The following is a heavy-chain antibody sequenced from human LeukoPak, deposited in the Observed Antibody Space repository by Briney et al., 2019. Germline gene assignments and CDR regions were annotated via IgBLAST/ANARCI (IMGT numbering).Heavy chain of an antibody. Sequence: GGSLRPSCAASGFTVSSNYMSWVRQAPGKGLEWVSVIYSGGSTYYPDSVKGRFTISRDNSKNTLYLQMNSLRAEDTAVYYCARAGQAGSGFRYSNWFDPWGQGTLVTVSS. D-gene: IGHD6-13*01. CDR1: GFTVSSNY. J-gene: IGHJ5*02. V-gene: IGHV3-66*01. CDR3: ARAGQAGSGFRYSNWFDP. CDR2: IYSGGST.